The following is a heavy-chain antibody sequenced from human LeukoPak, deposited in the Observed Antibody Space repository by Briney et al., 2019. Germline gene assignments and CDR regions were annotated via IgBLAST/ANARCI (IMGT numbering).Heavy chain of an antibody. D-gene: IGHD6-19*01. CDR3: ARGRSSSSGWYPRLY. CDR2: IRSKANNYAT. V-gene: IGHV3-73*01. Sequence: PGGSLRLSCAASGFTFSGSALHWVRQASGKGLEWVGRIRSKANNYATAYAASVKGRFTISRDDSKNTAYLQMNSLRAEDTAVYYCARGRSSSSGWYPRLYWGQGTLVTVSS. CDR1: GFTFSGSA. J-gene: IGHJ4*02.